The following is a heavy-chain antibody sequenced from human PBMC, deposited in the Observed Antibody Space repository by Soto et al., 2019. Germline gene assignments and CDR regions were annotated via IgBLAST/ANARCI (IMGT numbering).Heavy chain of an antibody. CDR3: ARAATVVTPYNWFDP. Sequence: ESGGGVVQPGRSLRLSCAASGFTFSTYAMHWVRQAPGKGLDWVAIIWFDGRNKFYADSVKGRFTISRDNSKNALYLQMSSLRAEYTAVYYCARAATVVTPYNWFDPWGQGTLVTVSS. V-gene: IGHV3-33*01. D-gene: IGHD2-21*02. CDR1: GFTFSTYA. J-gene: IGHJ5*02. CDR2: IWFDGRNK.